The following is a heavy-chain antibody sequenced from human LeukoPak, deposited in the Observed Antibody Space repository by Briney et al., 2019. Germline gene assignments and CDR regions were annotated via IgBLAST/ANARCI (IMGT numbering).Heavy chain of an antibody. J-gene: IGHJ4*02. CDR2: ISGSGGST. CDR1: GFTFSTYE. CDR3: AKGKTTVSPNGFDY. Sequence: QPGGSLRLACAVSGFTFSTYEMNWVRQAPGKGLEWVSVISGSGGSTYYADSVKGRFTISRDNSKNTLYLQMNSLRAEDTAVYYCAKGKTTVSPNGFDYWGQGTLVTVSS. V-gene: IGHV3-23*01. D-gene: IGHD4-17*01.